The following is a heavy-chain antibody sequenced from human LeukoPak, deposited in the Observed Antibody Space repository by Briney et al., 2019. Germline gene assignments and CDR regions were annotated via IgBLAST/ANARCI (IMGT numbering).Heavy chain of an antibody. CDR1: GYTFTSYY. Sequence: ASVKVSCKASGYTFTSYYMHWVRQAPGQGLEWMGIINPSGGSTSYAQKFQGRVTMTRDMSTSTVYMELSSLRSEDTAVYYRARAQGDIVVVVAATLGAFDIWGQGTMVTVSS. CDR3: ARAQGDIVVVVAATLGAFDI. J-gene: IGHJ3*02. V-gene: IGHV1-46*01. CDR2: INPSGGST. D-gene: IGHD2-15*01.